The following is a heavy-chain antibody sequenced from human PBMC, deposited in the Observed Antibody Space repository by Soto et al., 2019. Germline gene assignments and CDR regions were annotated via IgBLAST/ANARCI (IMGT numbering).Heavy chain of an antibody. CDR1: GFSFKNYA. V-gene: IGHV3-30-3*01. CDR2: ISHNDEPKI. Sequence: QVQLVESGGGVVRPGSSLRLSCAASGFSFKNYAFHWVRQAPGKGLEWVALISHNDEPKIFYADSVQGRFTISRDNFKNTVSLQMNSLRDEDTAVYHGARGVRAETYYNAFDYWGQGTQVTVSS. CDR3: ARGVRAETYYNAFDY. D-gene: IGHD3-10*01. J-gene: IGHJ4*01.